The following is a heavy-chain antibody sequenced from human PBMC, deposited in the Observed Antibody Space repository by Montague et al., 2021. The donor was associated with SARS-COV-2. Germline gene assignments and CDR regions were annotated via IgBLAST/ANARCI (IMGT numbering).Heavy chain of an antibody. CDR1: GFTFSSYA. V-gene: IGHV3-30-3*01. D-gene: IGHD3-22*01. CDR2: ISYDGSNK. Sequence: SLRLSCPASGFTFSSYAMHWVRQAPGKGLEWVAVISYDGSNKYYADSVKGRFTISRDNSKNTLYLQMNSLRAEDTAVYYCARARRGGYYDSLDYWGQGTLVTVSS. J-gene: IGHJ4*02. CDR3: ARARRGGYYDSLDY.